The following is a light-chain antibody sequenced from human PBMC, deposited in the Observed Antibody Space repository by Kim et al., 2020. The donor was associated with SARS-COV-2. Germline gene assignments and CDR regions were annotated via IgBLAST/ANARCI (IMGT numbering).Light chain of an antibody. CDR2: PPS. V-gene: IGKV1-16*01. J-gene: IGKJ4*01. Sequence: ALVGTRVPLHGRDGQAMNTYLACFRQKPGKAPKSLIYPPSTLQGGVSSGFSASGFGTDFTLTIGVLQPEDFATYYCQQDSRFLLTFGGGTKVNIK. CDR1: QAMNTY. CDR3: QQDSRFLLT.